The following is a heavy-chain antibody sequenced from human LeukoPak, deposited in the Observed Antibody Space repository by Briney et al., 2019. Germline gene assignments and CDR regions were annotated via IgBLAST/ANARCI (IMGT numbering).Heavy chain of an antibody. CDR2: INHSDGDT. V-gene: IGHV1-46*01. CDR3: ARAPDSGGYFAQPNFDY. Sequence: ASVRVSCVASGYTFITYFLHWVRPPPGQGLEWMGIINHSDGDTSSALKFQGRVTMTRDTSTSTVYMELSSLRSEDTAVYYCARAPDSGGYFAQPNFDYWGQGTLVSVSS. D-gene: IGHD3-22*01. CDR1: GYTFITYF. J-gene: IGHJ4*02.